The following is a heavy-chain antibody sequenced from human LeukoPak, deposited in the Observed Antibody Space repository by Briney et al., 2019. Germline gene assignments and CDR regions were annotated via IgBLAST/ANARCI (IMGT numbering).Heavy chain of an antibody. CDR1: GFTFSSYW. J-gene: IGHJ4*02. CDR3: ARDRRSSGYASPPTFDY. V-gene: IGHV3-74*01. D-gene: IGHD3-22*01. Sequence: GGSLRLSCAASGFTFSSYWMHWVRQAPGKALVWVSRINSDGSSTIYADSGKGRFTISRDNDKNTLYLQMNSLRAEDTAVYYCARDRRSSGYASPPTFDYWGQGTLVTVSS. CDR2: INSDGSST.